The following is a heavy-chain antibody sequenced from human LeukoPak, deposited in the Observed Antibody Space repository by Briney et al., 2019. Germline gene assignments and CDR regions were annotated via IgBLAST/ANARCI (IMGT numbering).Heavy chain of an antibody. Sequence: GASVKVSCKASGYTFTSYDINWVRQATGQGLEWMGWMNPNSGNTGYAQKFQGRVTMTRNTSISTAYMELSSLRSEDTAVHYCARGITMVRGVIFGYWGQGTLVTVSS. V-gene: IGHV1-8*01. J-gene: IGHJ4*02. CDR3: ARGITMVRGVIFGY. CDR2: MNPNSGNT. CDR1: GYTFTSYD. D-gene: IGHD3-10*01.